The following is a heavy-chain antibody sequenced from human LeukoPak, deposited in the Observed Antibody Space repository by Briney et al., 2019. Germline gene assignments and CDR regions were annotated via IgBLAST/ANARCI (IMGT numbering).Heavy chain of an antibody. CDR1: GYTFTSYA. J-gene: IGHJ6*02. CDR3: ARGIDCSGGSCYRYYYYGMDV. Sequence: ASVKVSCNASGYTFTSYAMHWVRQAPGQRLEWMGWINAGNGNTKYSQKFQGRVTITRDTSASTAYMELSSLRSEDTAVYYCARGIDCSGGSCYRYYYYGMDVWGQGTTVTVSS. V-gene: IGHV1-3*01. D-gene: IGHD2-15*01. CDR2: INAGNGNT.